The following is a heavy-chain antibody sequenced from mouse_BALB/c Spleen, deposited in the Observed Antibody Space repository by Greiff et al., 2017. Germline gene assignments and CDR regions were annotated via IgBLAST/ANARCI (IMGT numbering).Heavy chain of an antibody. CDR3: ARTLYYDYDWFAY. CDR2: ISSGGST. Sequence: EVKLVESGGGLVKPGGSLKLSCAASGFTFSSYAMSWVRQTPEKRLEWVASISSGGSTYYPDSVKGRFTISRDNARNILYLQMSSLRSEDTAMYYCARTLYYDYDWFAYWGQGTLVTVSA. D-gene: IGHD2-4*01. CDR1: GFTFSSYA. V-gene: IGHV5-6-5*01. J-gene: IGHJ3*01.